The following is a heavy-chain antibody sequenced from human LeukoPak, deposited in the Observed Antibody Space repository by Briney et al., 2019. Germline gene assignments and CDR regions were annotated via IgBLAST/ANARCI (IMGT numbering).Heavy chain of an antibody. D-gene: IGHD4-17*01. V-gene: IGHV1-8*02. Sequence: ASVKVSCKASGYTFTSYDINWVRQATGQGLEWMGWMNPNSGNTGYAQKFQGRVTMTRNTSTSPAYMEVSSLRAEDTAVCSCVRGDTVTTWGTYYYIDVWGKGTTVPVSS. CDR3: VRGDTVTTWGTYYYIDV. CDR2: MNPNSGNT. J-gene: IGHJ6*03. CDR1: GYTFTSYD.